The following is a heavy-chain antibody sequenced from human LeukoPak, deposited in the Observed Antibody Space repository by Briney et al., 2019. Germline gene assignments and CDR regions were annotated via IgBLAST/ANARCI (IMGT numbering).Heavy chain of an antibody. CDR2: ISSSSSYV. Sequence: PGGSLRLSCAASGFSFSSYTMNWVRQAPGKGLEWVSIISSSSSYVYYADSVKGRFTISRDNAKNALYLQMNSLRVEDTAVYYCARDGRCGGDCYASWGQGTLVTVSS. V-gene: IGHV3-21*01. CDR3: ARDGRCGGDCYAS. CDR1: GFSFSSYT. D-gene: IGHD2-21*02. J-gene: IGHJ4*02.